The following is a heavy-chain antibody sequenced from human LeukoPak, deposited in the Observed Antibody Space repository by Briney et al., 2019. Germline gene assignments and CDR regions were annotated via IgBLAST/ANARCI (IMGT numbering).Heavy chain of an antibody. CDR1: GYTFTSYY. CDR3: ARGVDTAVIPYYYYMDV. V-gene: IGHV1-46*01. D-gene: IGHD5-18*01. Sequence: GASVKVSCKASGYTFTSYYMHWVRQAPGQGLEWMGIINPSGGSTSYAQKFQGRVTLTRDTSISTAYMELSSLRSDDTAVYYCARGVDTAVIPYYYYMDVWGIGTTVTVSS. CDR2: INPSGGST. J-gene: IGHJ6*03.